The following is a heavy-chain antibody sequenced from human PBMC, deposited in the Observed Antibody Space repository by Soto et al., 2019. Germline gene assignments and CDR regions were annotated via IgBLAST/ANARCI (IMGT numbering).Heavy chain of an antibody. J-gene: IGHJ4*02. CDR3: AIDFKRYSSSPDDLEY. D-gene: IGHD6-6*01. V-gene: IGHV4-30-4*01. CDR1: GDSISSGDYY. Sequence: QVQLQESGPGLVQPSQTLSLTCTVSGDSISSGDYYWSWVRQSPGKGLEWIGCIYYSGTTNYNPSLVNRLTTSVDPSKNQVSHRLSHVPAADTAMYFCAIDFKRYSSSPDDLEYWGQGTLVTVSS. CDR2: IYYSGTT.